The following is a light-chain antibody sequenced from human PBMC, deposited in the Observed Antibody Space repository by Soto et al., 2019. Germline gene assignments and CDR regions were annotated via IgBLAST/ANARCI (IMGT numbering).Light chain of an antibody. J-gene: IGKJ1*01. Sequence: DNQMNQSPSTVSASVGDRVTITCRASQSISSWLAWYQQKPGKAPKLLIYDASSLESGVPSRFSGSGSGTEFTLTISSLQPDDFATYYCQQYNSYSPRTFGQGAKVDIK. CDR1: QSISSW. CDR2: DAS. V-gene: IGKV1-5*01. CDR3: QQYNSYSPRT.